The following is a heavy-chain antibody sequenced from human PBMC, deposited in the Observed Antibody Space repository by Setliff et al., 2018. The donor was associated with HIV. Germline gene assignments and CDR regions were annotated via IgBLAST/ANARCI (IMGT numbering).Heavy chain of an antibody. CDR3: AGFPLSSSWYFY. V-gene: IGHV4-39*01. J-gene: IGHJ4*02. CDR2: IYFSGNT. D-gene: IGHD6-13*01. Sequence: LSLTCTVSGGSISSSRYYWGWIRQPPGKGLEWIASIYFSGNTRYNPSLKSRVTISVDTSKNQFSLKLSSVTAADTAVYYCAGFPLSSSWYFYWGQGTLVTVSS. CDR1: GGSISSSRYY.